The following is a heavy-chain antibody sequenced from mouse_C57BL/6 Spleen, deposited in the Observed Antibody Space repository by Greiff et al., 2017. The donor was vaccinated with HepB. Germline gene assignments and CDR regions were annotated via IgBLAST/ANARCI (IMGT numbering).Heavy chain of an antibody. CDR2: ISDGGSYT. CDR3: ARKGRSSYFDD. D-gene: IGHD1-1*01. CDR1: GFTFSSYA. V-gene: IGHV5-4*01. J-gene: IGHJ2*01. Sequence: EVQGVESGGGLVKPGGSLKLSCAASGFTFSSYAMSWVRQTPEKRLEWVATISDGGSYTYYPDNVKGRFTISRDNAKNNLYLQMSHLKSEDTAMYYCARKGRSSYFDDWGQGTTLTVSS.